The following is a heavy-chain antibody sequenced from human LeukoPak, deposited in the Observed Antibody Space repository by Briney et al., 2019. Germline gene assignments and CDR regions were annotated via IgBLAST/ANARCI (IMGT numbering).Heavy chain of an antibody. CDR1: GFSFSSYW. D-gene: IGHD3-22*01. CDR2: IKYDGTHK. CDR3: ASSHDSSGND. J-gene: IGHJ4*02. V-gene: IGHV3-7*01. Sequence: GGSLRLSCVASGFSFSSYWMAWVRQAPGKGLEWVANIKYDGTHKFYADSVKGRFTISRDDAKNSLFLEMNGLRADDTAVYFCASSHDSSGNDWGQGTLVTVSS.